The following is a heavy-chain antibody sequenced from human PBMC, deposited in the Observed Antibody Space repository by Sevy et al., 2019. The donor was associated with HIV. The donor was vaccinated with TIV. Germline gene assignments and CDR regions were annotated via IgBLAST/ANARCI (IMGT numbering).Heavy chain of an antibody. Sequence: GGSLRLSCAASGFNFRDFYMTWIRQAPGKGLEWVAYISSSGGAKYYAESVAGRFTISRDNAKNSMYLQMNSLRADDAAIYFCARDSSGEEFGFYYYYMDVWGKGTAVTVSS. D-gene: IGHD3-3*01. CDR3: ARDSSGEEFGFYYYYMDV. CDR1: GFNFRDFY. V-gene: IGHV3-11*04. CDR2: ISSSGGAK. J-gene: IGHJ6*03.